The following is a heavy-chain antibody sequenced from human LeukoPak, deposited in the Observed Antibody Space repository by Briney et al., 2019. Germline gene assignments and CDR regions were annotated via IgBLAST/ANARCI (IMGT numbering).Heavy chain of an antibody. V-gene: IGHV3-11*01. CDR1: GFTFDDHG. CDR2: ISSSGSTI. D-gene: IGHD5-18*01. Sequence: GGSLRLSCAASGFTFDDHGMSWIRQAPGKGLEWVSYISSSGSTIYYADSVKGRFTISRDNAKNSLYLQMNSLRAEDTAVYYCARDRGAMVPDAFDIWGQGTMVTVSS. J-gene: IGHJ3*02. CDR3: ARDRGAMVPDAFDI.